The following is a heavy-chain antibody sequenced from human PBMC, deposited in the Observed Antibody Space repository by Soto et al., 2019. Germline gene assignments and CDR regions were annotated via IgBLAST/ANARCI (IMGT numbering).Heavy chain of an antibody. CDR3: ASWGPHVEY. CDR2: ISSSSSYI. V-gene: IGHV3-21*01. Sequence: EVQLVESGGGLVKPGGSLRLSCAASGFTFSSYSMNWVRQAPGKGLEWVSYISSSSSYIYYADSVKGRFTISRDNAKNSLYLQMNSLRAADTAVYYGASWGPHVEYWGQGTLVTFSA. J-gene: IGHJ4*02. CDR1: GFTFSSYS. D-gene: IGHD7-27*01.